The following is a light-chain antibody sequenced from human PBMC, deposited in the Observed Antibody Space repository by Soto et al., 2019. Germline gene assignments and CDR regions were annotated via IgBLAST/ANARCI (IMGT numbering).Light chain of an antibody. CDR2: TLS. CDR1: QSLLDSDDGNTY. V-gene: IGKV2-40*01. Sequence: DIVMTQTPLSLPVTPGEPASISCRSSQSLLDSDDGNTYLDWYLQKPGQSPQLLIYTLSYRASGDPDRFSGSGSGTDFTLKISRVEAEDVGVYYCMQRIEFPLTFGGGTKVEIK. J-gene: IGKJ4*01. CDR3: MQRIEFPLT.